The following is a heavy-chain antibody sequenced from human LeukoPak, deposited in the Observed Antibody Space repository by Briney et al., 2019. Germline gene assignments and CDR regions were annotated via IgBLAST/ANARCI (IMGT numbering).Heavy chain of an antibody. J-gene: IGHJ6*03. Sequence: PSETLSLTCTVSGGSISSYYWSLIRQPPGKGLEWIGYIYSSGSTNYNYSLKSRVTISVDTSKNQFSLKLSSVTAADTAIYFCARRIAAAGTVSGSYYMDVWGKGTTVTVSS. V-gene: IGHV4-59*01. CDR3: ARRIAAAGTVSGSYYMDV. D-gene: IGHD6-13*01. CDR2: IYSSGST. CDR1: GGSISSYY.